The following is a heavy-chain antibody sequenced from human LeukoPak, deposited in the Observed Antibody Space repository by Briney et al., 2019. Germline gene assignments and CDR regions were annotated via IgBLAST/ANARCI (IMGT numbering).Heavy chain of an antibody. J-gene: IGHJ3*02. Sequence: ASLKVSCKPSGYTFTGYYMHWVRQAPGRGLEWMGWINPNSGDTNYAQKFQGRVTMTRDTSISTAYMELSTLRSDDTAIYYCARESLQMQMASDALDIWGQGTMVTVSS. CDR1: GYTFTGYY. CDR2: INPNSGDT. V-gene: IGHV1-2*02. CDR3: ARESLQMQMASDALDI. D-gene: IGHD5-24*01.